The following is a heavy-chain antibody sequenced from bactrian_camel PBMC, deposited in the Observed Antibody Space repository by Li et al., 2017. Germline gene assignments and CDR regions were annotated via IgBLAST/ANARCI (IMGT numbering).Heavy chain of an antibody. CDR1: GFVFSNCD. Sequence: VQLVESGGGLVQPGGSLRLSCAASGFVFSNCDMNWVRQTPAKGLEWVSGVASNGGSTEYADSIMGRFTISRDNAKNTLYLQMNSPKTEDTAVYYCATIEYRGDRYASTFAYWGQGTQVTVS. J-gene: IGHJ6*01. CDR3: ATIEYRGDRYASTFAY. V-gene: IGHV3S40*01. CDR2: VASNGGST. D-gene: IGHD2*01.